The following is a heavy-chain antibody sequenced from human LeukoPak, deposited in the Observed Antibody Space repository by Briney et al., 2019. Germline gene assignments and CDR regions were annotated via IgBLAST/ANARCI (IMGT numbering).Heavy chain of an antibody. Sequence: SETLSLTCAVSGYSISSGYYWGWIRPPPGKGLEWIGRIYHSGSTYYNPSLKSRVTISVDTSKNQFSLKLSSVTAADTAVYYCARMGYYYYMDVWGKGTTVTVS. CDR1: GYSISSGYY. CDR2: IYHSGST. J-gene: IGHJ6*03. CDR3: ARMGYYYYMDV. V-gene: IGHV4-38-2*01.